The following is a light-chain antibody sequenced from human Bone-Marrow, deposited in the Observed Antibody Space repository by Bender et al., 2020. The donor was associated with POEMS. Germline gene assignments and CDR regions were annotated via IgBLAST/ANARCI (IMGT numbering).Light chain of an antibody. CDR3: CAYAGGHILV. CDR1: NSDIGRYNY. J-gene: IGLJ2*01. Sequence: QSALTQPASVSGSPGQSITISCTGTNSDIGRYNYVSWYQQHPGKDPRLIIYDVSNRPSGVSNRFSGSKSGNTASLTISGLQAEDQADYYCCAYAGGHILVFGGGTKVTVL. CDR2: DVS. V-gene: IGLV2-14*03.